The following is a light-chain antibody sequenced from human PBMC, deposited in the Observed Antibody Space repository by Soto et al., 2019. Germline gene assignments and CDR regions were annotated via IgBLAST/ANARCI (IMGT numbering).Light chain of an antibody. J-gene: IGLJ2*01. CDR1: SSDIGDYSY. CDR3: SSFTSSITLV. Sequence: QSVLTQPPSASGSLGQSVTISCTGTSSDIGDYSYVSWYQQHAGKAPKLMIYEVSQRPSGVPDRFSGSKSGNTASLTVSGLQAEDEADYYCSSFTSSITLVFGGGTKLTVL. CDR2: EVS. V-gene: IGLV2-8*01.